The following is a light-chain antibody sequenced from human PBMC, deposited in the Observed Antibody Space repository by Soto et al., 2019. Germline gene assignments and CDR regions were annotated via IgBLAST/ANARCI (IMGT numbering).Light chain of an antibody. V-gene: IGKV3-11*01. CDR2: DAS. Sequence: EIVLTQSPTTLSLSPGERATLSCRASQSINSHLAWYQQKPGQAPRLLMYDASNRATDIRARFSGSGSGTDFTLTISSLDPEDFAVYYCQQRSNWPLTFGGGTKVEIK. CDR1: QSINSH. CDR3: QQRSNWPLT. J-gene: IGKJ4*01.